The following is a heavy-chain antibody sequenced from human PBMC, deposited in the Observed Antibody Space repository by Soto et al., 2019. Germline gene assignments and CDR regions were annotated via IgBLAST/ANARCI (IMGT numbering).Heavy chain of an antibody. J-gene: IGHJ6*01. Sequence: QVRLKESGPGLVKPSQTLSLTCTVSGDSIGSGDNYWSWIRHPPGKRLVWIGYIHSSGRTVSHPSLRGRVSLSVDTSKNQLFLRMTSVSAADTAVYFCARERRISLYYYGVHVWGQGTTVTVSS. CDR2: IHSSGRT. D-gene: IGHD3-3*02. CDR1: GDSIGSGDNY. V-gene: IGHV4-30-4*01. CDR3: ARERRISLYYYGVHV.